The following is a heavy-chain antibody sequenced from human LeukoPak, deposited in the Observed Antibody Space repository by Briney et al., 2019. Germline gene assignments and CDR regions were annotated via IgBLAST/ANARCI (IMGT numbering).Heavy chain of an antibody. CDR2: ISHDGNDK. D-gene: IGHD6-13*01. CDR1: QFTFSTYG. J-gene: IGHJ4*02. CDR3: AKADPPSSIVAAYLDY. V-gene: IGHV3-30*18. Sequence: QPGRSLRLSCAASQFTFSTYGMHWVRQAPGKGLQWVAGISHDGNDKYYTDSVKGRFTISRDNSKNTLYLQMNSLGAEDTAVYYCAKADPPSSIVAAYLDYRGQGTQVTVPS.